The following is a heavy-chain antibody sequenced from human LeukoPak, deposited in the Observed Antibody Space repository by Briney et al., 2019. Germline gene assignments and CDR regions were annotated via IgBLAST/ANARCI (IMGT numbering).Heavy chain of an antibody. J-gene: IGHJ4*02. CDR3: AGETGNYYFDF. Sequence: GRSLRLSCAASGFTFSSSVMHWVRQAPGKRLEWVAAISYDGRDKYFAGSVKGRFTISRDNSKNTVDLQVNGLRAEDTAVYYCAGETGNYYFDFWGQGTLVTVSS. D-gene: IGHD1-7*01. CDR1: GFTFSSSV. CDR2: ISYDGRDK. V-gene: IGHV3-30*03.